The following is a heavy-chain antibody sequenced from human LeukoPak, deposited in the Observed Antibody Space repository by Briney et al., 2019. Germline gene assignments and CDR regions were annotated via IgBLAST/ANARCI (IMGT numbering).Heavy chain of an antibody. CDR3: ARENGYNWNTYGGYYYYMDV. D-gene: IGHD1/OR15-1a*01. J-gene: IGHJ6*03. Sequence: GASVKVSCKASGYTFTSYGISWVRQAPGQGLEWMGWISAYNGNTNYAQKLQGRVTMTTDTSTSTAYMELSSLRSEDTAVYYCARENGYNWNTYGGYYYYMDVWGKGTTVTVSS. CDR1: GYTFTSYG. V-gene: IGHV1-18*01. CDR2: ISAYNGNT.